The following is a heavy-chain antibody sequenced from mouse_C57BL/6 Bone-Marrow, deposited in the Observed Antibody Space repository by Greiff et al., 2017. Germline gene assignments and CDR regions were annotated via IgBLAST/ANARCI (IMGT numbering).Heavy chain of an antibody. Sequence: VQLQQSGPVLVKPGASVKLSCKASGYTFTDYYMNWVKQSPGKSLEWIGVINPYNGGTSYKQKFKGKATLTVDKSSSPAYMELNSLTSEDAAVYYWARSEGYYGLDYWGQGTTLTVSS. V-gene: IGHV1-19*01. D-gene: IGHD2-1*01. J-gene: IGHJ2*01. CDR2: INPYNGGT. CDR3: ARSEGYYGLDY. CDR1: GYTFTDYY.